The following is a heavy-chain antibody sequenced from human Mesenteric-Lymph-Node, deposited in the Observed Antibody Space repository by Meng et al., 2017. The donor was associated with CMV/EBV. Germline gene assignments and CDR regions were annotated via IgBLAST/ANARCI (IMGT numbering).Heavy chain of an antibody. CDR1: GFTFSSYA. J-gene: IGHJ4*02. CDR2: ISYDGSNK. Sequence: GESLKISCAASGFTFSSYAMHWVRQAPGKGLEWVAVISYDGSNKYYADSVKGRFTISRDNSKNTLYLQMNSLRAEDTAVYYCARGASRVTWSEGFDFWGQGTLVTVSS. CDR3: ARGASRVTWSEGFDF. V-gene: IGHV3-30-3*01. D-gene: IGHD1-26*01.